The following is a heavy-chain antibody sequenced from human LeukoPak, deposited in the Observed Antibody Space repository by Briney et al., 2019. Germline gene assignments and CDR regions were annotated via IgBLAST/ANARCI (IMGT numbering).Heavy chain of an antibody. V-gene: IGHV3-53*01. CDR3: ARPGGGFAFQH. CDR1: GFTVSSNY. Sequence: AGGSLRLSCAASGFTVSSNYMSWVRQAPGKGLEWVSVIYSGGSTYYADSVKGRFTISRDNSKNTLYLQMNSLRAEDTAVYYCARPGGGFAFQHWGQGTLVTVSS. CDR2: IYSGGST. D-gene: IGHD3-16*01. J-gene: IGHJ1*01.